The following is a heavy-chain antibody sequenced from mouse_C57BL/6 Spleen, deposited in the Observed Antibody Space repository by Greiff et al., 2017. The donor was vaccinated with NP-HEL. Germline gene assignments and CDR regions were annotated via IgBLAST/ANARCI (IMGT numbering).Heavy chain of an antibody. CDR1: GFTFSSYA. CDR2: ISDGGSYT. CDR3: ARDRDYYGSTAMDY. D-gene: IGHD1-1*01. V-gene: IGHV5-4*01. Sequence: EVQGVESGGGLVKPGGSLKLSCAASGFTFSSYAMSWVRQTPEKRLEWVATISDGGSYTYYPDNVKGRFTISRGNAKNNLYLQMSHLKSEDTAMYYCARDRDYYGSTAMDYWGQGTSVTVSS. J-gene: IGHJ4*01.